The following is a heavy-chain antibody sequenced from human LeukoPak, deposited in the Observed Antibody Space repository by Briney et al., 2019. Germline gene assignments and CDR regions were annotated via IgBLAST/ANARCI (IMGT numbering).Heavy chain of an antibody. Sequence: SETLSLTCTVSGGSISSYYRAWIRQPAGKGLEWIGRIYASGSTDYYSSLKSRVSMSVDTSKNQFSLKLSSVTAADTAVYYCARGLVVVVPAAQRDPPNWFDPWGQGTLVTVSS. CDR1: GGSISSYY. V-gene: IGHV4-4*07. D-gene: IGHD2-2*01. CDR2: IYASGST. J-gene: IGHJ5*02. CDR3: ARGLVVVVPAAQRDPPNWFDP.